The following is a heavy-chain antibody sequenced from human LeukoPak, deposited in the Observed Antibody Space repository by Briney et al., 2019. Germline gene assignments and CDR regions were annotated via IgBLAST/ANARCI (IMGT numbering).Heavy chain of an antibody. CDR2: IHSGGSP. CDR3: ARDDGSGGPFDY. CDR1: GFTVSSNY. V-gene: IGHV3-66*01. Sequence: GGSLRLSCAVSGFTVSSNYMNWVRQPPGKGLEWVSVIHSGGSPYYVDSVKGRFTISRDGPKNTLYLQMNSLRAEETAVYYCARDDGSGGPFDYWGQGTLVTVSS. D-gene: IGHD3-10*01. J-gene: IGHJ4*02.